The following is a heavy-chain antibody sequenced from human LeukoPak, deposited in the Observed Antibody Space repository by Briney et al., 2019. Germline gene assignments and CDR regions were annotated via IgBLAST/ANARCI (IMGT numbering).Heavy chain of an antibody. V-gene: IGHV4-38-2*01. CDR2: IYHSGST. CDR3: ARSLWQNRGFDY. D-gene: IGHD1-14*01. J-gene: IGHJ4*02. CDR1: GYSISSGYY. Sequence: SETLSLTCAVSGYSISSGYYWGWIRQPPGKGLEWIGSIYHSGSTYYNPSLKSRVTVSVDTSKNQFSLKLSSVTAADTAVYYCARSLWQNRGFDYWGQGTLVTVSS.